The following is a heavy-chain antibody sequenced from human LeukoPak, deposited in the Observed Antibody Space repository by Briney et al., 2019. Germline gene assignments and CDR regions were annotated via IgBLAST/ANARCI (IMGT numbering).Heavy chain of an antibody. CDR3: ARDQITMIVANGVDAFDI. D-gene: IGHD3-22*01. CDR2: ISYDGSNK. Sequence: GGSLRLSCAASGFTFSSYAMHWVRQAPGKGLEWVAVISYDGSNKYYADSVKGRFTISRDNSKNMLYLQMNSLRAEDTAVYYCARDQITMIVANGVDAFDIWGQGTMVTVSS. CDR1: GFTFSSYA. J-gene: IGHJ3*02. V-gene: IGHV3-30-3*01.